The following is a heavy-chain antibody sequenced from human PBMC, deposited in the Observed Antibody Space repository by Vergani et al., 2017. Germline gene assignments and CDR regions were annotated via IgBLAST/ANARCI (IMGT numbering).Heavy chain of an antibody. V-gene: IGHV3-30*03. CDR2: ISYDGTQK. CDR1: GFTSSYYG. Sequence: QVHLVESGGGVVQPGRSLRLSCVVSGFTSSYYGMHWVRQAPGKGLEWVAVISYDGTQKYYADSVKGRFTMSRDNSKSTLYLQMNSLRTEDTAVYYCATKSCGTPGCQIGYFREGGQGTLVTVSS. CDR3: ATKSCGTPGCQIGYFRE. D-gene: IGHD1-1*01. J-gene: IGHJ1*01.